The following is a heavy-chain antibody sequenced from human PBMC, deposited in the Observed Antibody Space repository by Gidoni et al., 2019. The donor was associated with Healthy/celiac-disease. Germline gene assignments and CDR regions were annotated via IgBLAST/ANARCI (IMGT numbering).Heavy chain of an antibody. V-gene: IGHV3-30-3*01. J-gene: IGHJ6*02. CDR2: ISYDGSNK. Sequence: QVQLVESGGGVVQPGRSLRLSCAASGFTFSSYAMHWVRQAPGKGLEWVAVISYDGSNKYYADSVKGRFTISRDNSKNTLYLQMNSLRAEDTAVYYCARALLTTVIHYYYYGMDVWGQGTTVTVSS. CDR1: GFTFSSYA. CDR3: ARALLTTVIHYYYYGMDV. D-gene: IGHD4-4*01.